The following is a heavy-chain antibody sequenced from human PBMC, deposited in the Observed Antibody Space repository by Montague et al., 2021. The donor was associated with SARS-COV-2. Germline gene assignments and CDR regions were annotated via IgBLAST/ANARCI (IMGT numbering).Heavy chain of an antibody. D-gene: IGHD1-26*01. V-gene: IGHV4-59*02. CDR2: VYYSRSS. CDR1: GDSVSNDF. CDR3: VRDPAPSGSGTFYDY. Sequence: SETLSLTCTVSGDSVSNDFWTWIRQPPGTGLEWIGYVYYSRSSSYNPSLRGRVSIAVDTSKNQFSLRLSTVTAADTAIYYCVRDPAPSGSGTFYDYWGQGTLVAVSS. J-gene: IGHJ4*02.